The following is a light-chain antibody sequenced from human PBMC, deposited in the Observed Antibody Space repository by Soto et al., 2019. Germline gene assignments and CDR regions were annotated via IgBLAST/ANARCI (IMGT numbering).Light chain of an antibody. Sequence: DIQMTQSPSSLSASVGDRVTLTCRTSQTISSYLNWYQQKPGKAPKLLIYAASNLQSGVPPRFSGSGSGIDFTLTISSLQPEDFATYYSQQSFSIPLTFGPGTKVDV. J-gene: IGKJ3*01. CDR3: QQSFSIPLT. CDR1: QTISSY. V-gene: IGKV1-39*01. CDR2: AAS.